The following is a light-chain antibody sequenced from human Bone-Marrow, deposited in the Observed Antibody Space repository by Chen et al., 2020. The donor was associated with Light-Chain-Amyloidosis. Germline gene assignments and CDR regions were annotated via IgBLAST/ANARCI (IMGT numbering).Light chain of an antibody. CDR3: QSADSSGTYEVI. J-gene: IGLJ2*01. CDR1: DLPTKY. V-gene: IGLV3-25*03. Sequence: SYELTQPPPVSVSPGQTARITCSGEDLPTKYAYWYQQKPGQAPVLVIHRDTERPSGISERLSGSSSGTTATLTISGGQAEDEADYHCQSADSSGTYEVIFGGGTKLTVL. CDR2: RDT.